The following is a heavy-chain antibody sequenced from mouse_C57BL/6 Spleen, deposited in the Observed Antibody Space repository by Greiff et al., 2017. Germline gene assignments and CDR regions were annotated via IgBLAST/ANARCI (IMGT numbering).Heavy chain of an antibody. CDR1: GYSITSGYY. V-gene: IGHV3-6*01. D-gene: IGHD2-4*01. Sequence: EVKVEESGPGLVKPSQSLSLTCSVTGYSITSGYYWNWIRQFPGNKLEWMGYISYDGSNNYNPSLKNRISITRDTSKNQFFLKLNSVTTEDTATYYCAREGIYYDYAYAMDYWGQGTSVTVSS. CDR2: ISYDGSN. J-gene: IGHJ4*01. CDR3: AREGIYYDYAYAMDY.